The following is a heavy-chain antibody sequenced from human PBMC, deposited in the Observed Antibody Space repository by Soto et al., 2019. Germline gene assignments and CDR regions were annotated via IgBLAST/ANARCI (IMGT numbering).Heavy chain of an antibody. J-gene: IGHJ4*02. V-gene: IGHV2-5*02. D-gene: IGHD3-10*01. Sequence: SGPTLVNPTQTLTLTCTFSGFSLSSSGVGVGWIRQPPGKALEWLALIYWDDDKRYSPSLKNRLIITKDTSKNQVVLTMTNMDPVDTATYYCAHPYVDSGSRSYYYYFGYWGRGTLVTVSS. CDR2: IYWDDDK. CDR1: GFSLSSSGVG. CDR3: AHPYVDSGSRSYYYYFGY.